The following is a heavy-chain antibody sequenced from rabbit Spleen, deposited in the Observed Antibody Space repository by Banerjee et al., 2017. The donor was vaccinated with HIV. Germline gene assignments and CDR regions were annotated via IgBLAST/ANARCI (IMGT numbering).Heavy chain of an antibody. D-gene: IGHD4-1*01. CDR3: AREGGIMVAGAFNL. CDR2: IDTSNGDT. CDR1: GFSFSSNW. V-gene: IGHV1S45*01. J-gene: IGHJ4*01. Sequence: LEESGGGLVKPGGTLTLTCTVSGFSFSSNWICWVRQAPGKGLEWIACIDTSNGDTDYANWPKGRFTISKASSTTVTLQMTSLTAADTATYFCAREGGIMVAGAFNLWGPGTLVTVS.